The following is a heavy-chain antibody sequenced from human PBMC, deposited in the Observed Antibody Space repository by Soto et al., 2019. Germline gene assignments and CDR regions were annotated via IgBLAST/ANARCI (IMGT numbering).Heavy chain of an antibody. Sequence: HLGGSLRLSCAASGFTFSSYAMSWVRQAPGKGLEWVSAISGSGGSTYYADSVKGRFTISRDNSKNTLYLQMNSLRAEDTAVYYCAKVSRDLDCISTSCYIVDVGYYYGMDVWGQGTTDTVSS. CDR3: AKVSRDLDCISTSCYIVDVGYYYGMDV. CDR2: ISGSGGST. D-gene: IGHD2-2*02. CDR1: GFTFSSYA. J-gene: IGHJ6*02. V-gene: IGHV3-23*01.